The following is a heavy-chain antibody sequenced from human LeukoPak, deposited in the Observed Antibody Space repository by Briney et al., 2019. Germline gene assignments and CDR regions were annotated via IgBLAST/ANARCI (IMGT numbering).Heavy chain of an antibody. Sequence: SETLSLTCTVSGGSISSYYWSWIRQPPGKGLEWFGYIYYSGSTNYNPSLKSRVTISVDTSKNQFSLKLSSVTAADTAVYYCARDLGYYGMDVWGQGTTVTVSS. CDR1: GGSISSYY. V-gene: IGHV4-59*01. CDR3: ARDLGYYGMDV. J-gene: IGHJ6*02. CDR2: IYYSGST.